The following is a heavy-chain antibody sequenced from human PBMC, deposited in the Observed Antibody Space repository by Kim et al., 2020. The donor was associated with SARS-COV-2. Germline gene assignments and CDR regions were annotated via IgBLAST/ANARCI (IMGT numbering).Heavy chain of an antibody. CDR1: GFTFSGYW. V-gene: IGHV3-7*03. D-gene: IGHD3-16*01. CDR2: IKPDESEK. Sequence: GGSLRLSCAASGFTFSGYWMSWFRQAPGKGLEWVANIKPDESEKYYGDSVKGRFTISRDNAKDSLFLQMNSLRAEDTALYYCVRDYVWGTVQGYYWGQGTLVTVSS. J-gene: IGHJ4*02. CDR3: VRDYVWGTVQGYY.